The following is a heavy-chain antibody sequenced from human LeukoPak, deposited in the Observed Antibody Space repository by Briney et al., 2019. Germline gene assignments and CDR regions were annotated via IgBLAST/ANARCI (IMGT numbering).Heavy chain of an antibody. J-gene: IGHJ4*02. Sequence: SETLSLTCTVSGGSISNYYWSWIRQPPGKGLEWIGYFSNSGSTDYNPSLKSRVTISVDTSKNQFSLKLSSVTVADTAVYYCARGYYNILTGYYVDYWGQGTLVTVSS. V-gene: IGHV4-59*01. CDR2: FSNSGST. CDR3: ARGYYNILTGYYVDY. CDR1: GGSISNYY. D-gene: IGHD3-9*01.